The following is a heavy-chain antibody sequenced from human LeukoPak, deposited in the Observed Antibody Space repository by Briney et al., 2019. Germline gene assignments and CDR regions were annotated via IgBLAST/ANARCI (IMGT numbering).Heavy chain of an antibody. CDR2: IIPIFGTA. J-gene: IGHJ3*02. CDR3: ARAVEDRGIVVVPAAIPPGAFDI. Sequence: GASVKVSCKASGGTFSSYAISWVRQAPGQGLEWMGGIIPIFGTANYAQKFQGRVTITADESTSTAYMELSSLRSEDTAVYYCARAVEDRGIVVVPAAIPPGAFDIWGQGTMVTVSS. CDR1: GGTFSSYA. D-gene: IGHD2-2*02. V-gene: IGHV1-69*13.